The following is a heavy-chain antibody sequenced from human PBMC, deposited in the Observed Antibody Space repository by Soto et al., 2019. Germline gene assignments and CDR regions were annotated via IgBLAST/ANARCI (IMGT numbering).Heavy chain of an antibody. J-gene: IGHJ6*02. V-gene: IGHV1-69*13. CDR3: ARDEYCSSTSCYTFYDILTGYYYYGMDV. Sequence: SVKVSCKASGGTFSSYAISWVRQAPGQGLEWMGGIIPIFGTANYAQKFQGRVTITADESTSTAYMELSSLRSEDTAVYYCARDEYCSSTSCYTFYDILTGYYYYGMDVWGQGTTVTVSS. CDR1: GGTFSSYA. CDR2: IIPIFGTA. D-gene: IGHD2-2*02.